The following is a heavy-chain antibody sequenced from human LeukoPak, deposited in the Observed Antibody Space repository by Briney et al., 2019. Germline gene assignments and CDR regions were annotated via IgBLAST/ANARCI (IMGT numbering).Heavy chain of an antibody. V-gene: IGHV1-8*03. CDR3: ARGPTRYCSGGSCYSSAFDI. CDR2: MNPNSGNT. Sequence: ASVKVSCKASGYTFTSYGISWVRQATGQGLEWMGWMNPNSGNTGYAQKFQGRVTITRNTSISTAYMELSSLRSEDTAVYYCARGPTRYCSGGSCYSSAFDIWGQGTVVTVSS. CDR1: GYTFTSYG. J-gene: IGHJ3*02. D-gene: IGHD2-15*01.